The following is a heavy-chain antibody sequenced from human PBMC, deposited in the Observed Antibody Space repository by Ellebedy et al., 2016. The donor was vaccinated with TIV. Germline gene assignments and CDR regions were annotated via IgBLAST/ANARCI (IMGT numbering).Heavy chain of an antibody. CDR3: ARGSGDLPFDY. D-gene: IGHD4-17*01. Sequence: GESLKISCTASGFTFSSYSMNWVRQAPGKGLEWVSYISDSSHTIIYAGSVKGRFTISRDNAKNSLYLQMNSLRAEDTAVYYCARGSGDLPFDYWGQGTLVTVSS. CDR1: GFTFSSYS. CDR2: ISDSSHTI. V-gene: IGHV3-48*01. J-gene: IGHJ4*02.